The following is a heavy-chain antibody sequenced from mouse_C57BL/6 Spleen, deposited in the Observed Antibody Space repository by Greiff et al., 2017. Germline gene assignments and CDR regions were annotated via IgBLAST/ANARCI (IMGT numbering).Heavy chain of an antibody. CDR3: ARMVTRGRSAMDY. V-gene: IGHV1-69*01. Sequence: VQLQQPGAELVMPGASVKLSCKASGYTFTSYWMHWVKQRPGQGLEWIGEIDPSDSYTNYNQKFKGKSTVTVDKSSSTAYMQLSSLTSEDSAVYYCARMVTRGRSAMDYWGQGTSVTVSS. D-gene: IGHD2-2*01. CDR1: GYTFTSYW. CDR2: IDPSDSYT. J-gene: IGHJ4*01.